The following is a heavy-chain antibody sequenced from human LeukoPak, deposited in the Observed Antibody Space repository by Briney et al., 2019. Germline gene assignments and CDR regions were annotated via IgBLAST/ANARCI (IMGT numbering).Heavy chain of an antibody. CDR3: ARVTTARNWFDP. CDR2: IKPDGSEK. CDR1: GFTFSSYW. V-gene: IGHV3-7*03. D-gene: IGHD4-11*01. J-gene: IGHJ5*02. Sequence: PGGSLRLSCVASGFTFSSYWMNWVRQAPGKGLEWVAIIKPDGSEKFYADSVRGRFTISRDNAKNSLYLQMNSLRAEDTAVYYCARVTTARNWFDPWGQGTLVTVSS.